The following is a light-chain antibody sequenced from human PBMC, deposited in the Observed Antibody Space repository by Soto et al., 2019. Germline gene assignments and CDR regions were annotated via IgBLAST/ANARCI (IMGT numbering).Light chain of an antibody. Sequence: DIQMTQSPSSVFSSVGDRVTITCRSSQGISSWLAWYQQKPEKAPKLLIYAASSLQSGVPSRFSGSGSGTDISRTISSLQTEEFESYDWQPSNSFPRTVGVGAKVESK. CDR3: QPSNSFPRT. CDR2: AAS. V-gene: IGKV1-12*01. J-gene: IGKJ4*01. CDR1: QGISSW.